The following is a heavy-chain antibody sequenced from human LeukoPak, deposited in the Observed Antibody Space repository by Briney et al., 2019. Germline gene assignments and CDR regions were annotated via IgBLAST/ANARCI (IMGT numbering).Heavy chain of an antibody. J-gene: IGHJ6*02. CDR3: ASSTTVTEYYYYGMDV. V-gene: IGHV1-18*01. CDR1: GYTFTSYG. Sequence: ASVKVSCKASGYTFTSYGISWVRQAPGQGLEWMGWISAYNGNTNYAQKLQGRVTMTTDTSTSTAYMELRNLRSDDTAVYYCASSTTVTEYYYYGMDVWGQGTTVTVSS. CDR2: ISAYNGNT. D-gene: IGHD4-17*01.